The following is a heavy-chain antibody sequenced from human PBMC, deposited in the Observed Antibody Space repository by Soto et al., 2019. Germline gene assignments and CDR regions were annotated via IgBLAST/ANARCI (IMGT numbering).Heavy chain of an antibody. V-gene: IGHV1-69*06. CDR3: ARGECCSSTSCFDSDWFDP. Sequence: SVKVSCKASGGAFSSYAISWVRQAPGQGLEWMGGIIPIFGTANYAQKFQGRVTITADKSTSTAYMELSSLRSEDTAVYYCARGECCSSTSCFDSDWFDPWGQGTLVTVSS. CDR2: IIPIFGTA. CDR1: GGAFSSYA. D-gene: IGHD2-2*01. J-gene: IGHJ5*02.